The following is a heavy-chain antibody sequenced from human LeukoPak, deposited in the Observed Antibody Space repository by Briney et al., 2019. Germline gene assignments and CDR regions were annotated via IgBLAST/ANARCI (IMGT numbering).Heavy chain of an antibody. CDR2: IRAGGGNT. J-gene: IGHJ4*02. CDR3: AKGHSDYGTGFDG. V-gene: IGHV3-23*01. D-gene: IGHD4-17*01. Sequence: PPGSLGLSCAPSGFTFSTFATSWVRQPPGKGLECVSVIRAGGGNTYYADSVKGRFTISRDNSRNTLYLQMTSLRVGDTAVYYCAKGHSDYGTGFDGWGQGTLVTVSS. CDR1: GFTFSTFA.